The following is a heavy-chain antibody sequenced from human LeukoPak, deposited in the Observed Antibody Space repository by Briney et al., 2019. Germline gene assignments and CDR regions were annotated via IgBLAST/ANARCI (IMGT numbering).Heavy chain of an antibody. J-gene: IGHJ4*02. CDR2: IYHSGST. Sequence: SETLSLTCTVSGYSISSGYYWGGIRQPPGKGLEWIGSIYHSGSTYYNPSLKSRVTISVDTSKNQFSLKLSSVTAADTAVYYCARQGYDFWSGYYSYWGQGTLVTVSS. D-gene: IGHD3-3*01. V-gene: IGHV4-38-2*02. CDR1: GYSISSGYY. CDR3: ARQGYDFWSGYYSY.